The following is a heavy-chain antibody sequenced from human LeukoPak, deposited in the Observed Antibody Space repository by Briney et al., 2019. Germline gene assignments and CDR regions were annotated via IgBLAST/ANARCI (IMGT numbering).Heavy chain of an antibody. V-gene: IGHV5-51*01. D-gene: IGHD3-10*01. CDR2: IYPGDSDT. J-gene: IGHJ4*02. CDR3: TRHETGPFFDY. Sequence: GESLKISCKGSGYSFTSYWIGWVRQMPGKGLEWRGIIYPGDSDTRYSPSFQGQVTISADKSINTAYLQWSSLKAADTAMYYCTRHETGPFFDYWGQGTLVTVSS. CDR1: GYSFTSYW.